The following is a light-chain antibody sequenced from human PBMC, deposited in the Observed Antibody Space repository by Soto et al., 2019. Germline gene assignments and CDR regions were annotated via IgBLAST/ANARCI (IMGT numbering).Light chain of an antibody. V-gene: IGKV3-15*01. J-gene: IGKJ5*01. Sequence: EIVLTQSPETLSVSPGERATLSCRASQSVSILLAWYQHKPGQAPRLLIYGASTRASGIPARFSGSGSETDFTLTISSLQSEDSAVYYCQQYHNWPPITFGQRRLLEVK. CDR3: QQYHNWPPIT. CDR2: GAS. CDR1: QSVSIL.